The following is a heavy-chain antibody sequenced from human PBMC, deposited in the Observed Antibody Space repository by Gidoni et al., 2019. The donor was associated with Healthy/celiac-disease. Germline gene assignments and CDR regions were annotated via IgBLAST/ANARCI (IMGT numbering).Heavy chain of an antibody. D-gene: IGHD3-9*01. Sequence: EVQLLESGGGLVQPGGCLRLSCAASGFTFSSYAMSWVRQAPGKGLEWVSAISGSGGSTYYADSVKGRFTISRDNSKNTLYLQMNSLRAEDTAVYYCAKEGLLRYFDWLPISFDYWGQGTLVTVSS. CDR2: ISGSGGST. J-gene: IGHJ4*02. CDR1: GFTFSSYA. V-gene: IGHV3-23*01. CDR3: AKEGLLRYFDWLPISFDY.